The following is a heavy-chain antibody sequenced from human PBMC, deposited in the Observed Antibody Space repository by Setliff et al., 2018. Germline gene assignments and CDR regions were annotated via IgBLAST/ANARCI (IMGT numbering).Heavy chain of an antibody. Sequence: RASVKVSCKVSGYTLTELSRHWVRQAPGKGLEWMGGFDPEDGETIYAQKFQGRVTMTEDTSTDTAYMELSSLRSEDTAVYYCATRLYDSSGYQDLGYWGQGTLVTVS. D-gene: IGHD3-22*01. J-gene: IGHJ4*02. CDR2: FDPEDGET. CDR3: ATRLYDSSGYQDLGY. V-gene: IGHV1-24*01. CDR1: GYTLTELS.